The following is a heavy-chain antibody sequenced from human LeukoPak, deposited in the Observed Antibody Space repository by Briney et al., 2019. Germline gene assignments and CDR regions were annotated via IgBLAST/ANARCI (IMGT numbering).Heavy chain of an antibody. CDR1: GFTFSSYW. CDR2: INSDGSST. J-gene: IGHJ4*02. V-gene: IGHV3-74*01. D-gene: IGHD6-13*01. Sequence: GGSLRLSCAASGFTFSSYWMHWVRQAPGKGLVWVSRINSDGSSTSYADSVKGRFTISRDNSKNTIYLQMNSLRAEDTAVYYCAKGRYSSNWSYFDYWGQGTLVTVSS. CDR3: AKGRYSSNWSYFDY.